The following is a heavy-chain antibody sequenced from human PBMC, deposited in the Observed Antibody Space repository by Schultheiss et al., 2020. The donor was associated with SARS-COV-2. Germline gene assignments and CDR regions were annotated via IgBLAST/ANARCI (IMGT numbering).Heavy chain of an antibody. CDR3: ASPAGGGTTLPGFYGSGSYYD. Sequence: GESLKISCAASGFTFSNYAMNCVRQAPGKGLEWVSPISCSGDRAYSADSVKGRITISRDNAKNSLYLQMNSLRAEDTAVYYCASPAGGGTTLPGFYGSGSYYDWGQGTLVTVSS. J-gene: IGHJ4*02. CDR1: GFTFSNYA. D-gene: IGHD3-10*01. V-gene: IGHV3-23*01. CDR2: ISCSGDRA.